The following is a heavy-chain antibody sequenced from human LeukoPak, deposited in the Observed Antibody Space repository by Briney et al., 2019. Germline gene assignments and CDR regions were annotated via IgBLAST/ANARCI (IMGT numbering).Heavy chain of an antibody. CDR3: ARVYDYAWGSPDDAFDL. CDR1: GFTFSSYW. V-gene: IGHV3-74*01. J-gene: IGHJ3*01. CDR2: INSDGSST. Sequence: PGGSLTLSCAASGFTFSSYWMHWVRQAPGKGLVWVSRINSDGSSTSYADSVQGRFTISRDNAKNTLYLQMNSLRAEDTAVYYCARVYDYAWGSPDDAFDLWGQGTMVTVSS. D-gene: IGHD3-16*01.